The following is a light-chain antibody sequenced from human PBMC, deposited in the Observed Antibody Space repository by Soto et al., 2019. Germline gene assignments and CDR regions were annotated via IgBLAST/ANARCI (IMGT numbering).Light chain of an antibody. CDR2: IDS. J-gene: IGLJ2*01. Sequence: SYELTQPPSVSVAPGQTARITCGGNNIGGKSVHWYQQKPGQAPVLVVYIDSRRPSGIPERFSGSNSGNTATLTISRVEAGDEADYYCQVWDISSDHVIFGGGTKVTVL. CDR1: NIGGKS. V-gene: IGLV3-21*02. CDR3: QVWDISSDHVI.